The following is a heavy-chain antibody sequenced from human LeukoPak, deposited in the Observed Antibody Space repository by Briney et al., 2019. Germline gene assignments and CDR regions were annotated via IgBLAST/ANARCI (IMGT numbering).Heavy chain of an antibody. D-gene: IGHD6-13*01. Sequence: AGGSLRLSCAASGFTFSNYAMSWVRQAPGKGLEWVSAISTTGDTTYYADSVKGRFTISRDNSKNTLYLEMNSLRAEDTAVYYCARDVSYNSLDYWGQGTLVTVSS. CDR2: ISTTGDTT. J-gene: IGHJ4*02. CDR1: GFTFSNYA. V-gene: IGHV3-23*01. CDR3: ARDVSYNSLDY.